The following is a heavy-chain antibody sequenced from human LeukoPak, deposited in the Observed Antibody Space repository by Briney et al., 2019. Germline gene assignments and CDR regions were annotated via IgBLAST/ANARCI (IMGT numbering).Heavy chain of an antibody. Sequence: GASVKVSCKASGGTFSSYAISWVRQAPGQGLEWMGGIIPIFGTANYAQKFQGRVTITADESTSTAYMELSSLRSEDTAVYYCAGDLIWSGHNWFDPWGQGTLVTVSS. J-gene: IGHJ5*02. CDR3: AGDLIWSGHNWFDP. V-gene: IGHV1-69*13. CDR1: GGTFSSYA. CDR2: IIPIFGTA. D-gene: IGHD3-3*01.